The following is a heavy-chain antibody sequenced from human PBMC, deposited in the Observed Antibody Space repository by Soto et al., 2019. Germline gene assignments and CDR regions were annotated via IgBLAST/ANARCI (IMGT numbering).Heavy chain of an antibody. CDR2: IWYDGSQR. CDR1: GYIFSDYG. Sequence: GGSLRLSCAASGYIFSDYGIHWVRQTPGGVLEWVAVIWYDGSQRYYADSVKGRFTISRDDSQSTLFLLMSSLRAEDTAVYFCARDPSMTGYYYDYWGQGTLVTVSS. CDR3: ARDPSMTGYYYDY. J-gene: IGHJ4*02. V-gene: IGHV3-33*01. D-gene: IGHD3-9*01.